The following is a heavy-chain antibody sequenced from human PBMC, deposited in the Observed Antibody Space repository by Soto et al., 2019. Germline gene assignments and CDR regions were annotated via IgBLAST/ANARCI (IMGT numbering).Heavy chain of an antibody. CDR3: AKEADISGYYPDY. CDR2: ISGSGGST. V-gene: IGHV3-23*01. J-gene: IGHJ4*02. Sequence: TGGSLRPSCEASGFTFSSYAMSWVRQAPGKGLEWVSVISGSGGSTHYADSVKGRSTISRDNSKNTLHLQVNSLRGEDTAVYYCAKEADISGYYPDYWGQGTQVTGSS. D-gene: IGHD3-22*01. CDR1: GFTFSSYA.